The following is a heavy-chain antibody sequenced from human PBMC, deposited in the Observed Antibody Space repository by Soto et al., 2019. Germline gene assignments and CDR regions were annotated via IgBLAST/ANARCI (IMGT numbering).Heavy chain of an antibody. J-gene: IGHJ4*02. D-gene: IGHD6-19*01. CDR1: GFSLSSTRMA. CDR3: AHIVVAGLGYYFDY. V-gene: IGHV2-5*02. Sequence: QITLKESGPTLVKPTQTLTLTCTFSGFSLSSTRMAVGWIRQPPGKALEWLALIYWDDDKRYSPFLKSRLTIXXXTXXIQVVLTMSNMAPVDTARYYCAHIVVAGLGYYFDYWGQGTLVTVSS. CDR2: IYWDDDK.